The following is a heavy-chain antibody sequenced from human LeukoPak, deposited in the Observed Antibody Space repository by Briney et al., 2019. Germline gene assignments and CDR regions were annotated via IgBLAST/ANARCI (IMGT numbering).Heavy chain of an antibody. CDR3: ARKPIVNSAWYYFDY. CDR1: GGSVNSGTYY. D-gene: IGHD3-22*01. CDR2: IYYSGSA. Sequence: SETLSLTCTVSGGSVNSGTYYWSWIRQPPGKGLEWIGNIYYSGSAYYNPTLKSRVTMSVDTSKNQFSLKLSSVTAADTAVYYCARKPIVNSAWYYFDYWGQGTLVTVSS. V-gene: IGHV4-39*07. J-gene: IGHJ4*02.